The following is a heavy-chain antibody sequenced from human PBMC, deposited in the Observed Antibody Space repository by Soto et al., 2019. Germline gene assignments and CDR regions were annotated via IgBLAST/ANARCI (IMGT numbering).Heavy chain of an antibody. V-gene: IGHV1-2*04. CDR1: GYIFTGYY. D-gene: IGHD2-15*01. J-gene: IGHJ2*01. CDR2: INPNSGDT. Sequence: QVQLVQSGAEVKKPGASVKVSCKASGYIFTGYYMHWVRHAPGQGLEWMGWINPNSGDTNYAQKFQAWVTMTRDTSISTAYMELSRLKSDDTAVYYCARTDGGPDWYFDLWGRGTLVTVSS. CDR3: ARTDGGPDWYFDL.